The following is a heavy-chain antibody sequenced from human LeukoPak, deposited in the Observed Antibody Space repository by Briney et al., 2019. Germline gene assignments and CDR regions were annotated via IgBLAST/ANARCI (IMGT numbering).Heavy chain of an antibody. CDR3: ATKTVGNYSYDY. Sequence: GGSLRLSCAAAGLTFSNSPMNWVRQAPGKGLEWVSTIGTSGDTYYADSVKGRFTISRDISKNTVYLQMTSLRAEDTALYYCATKTVGNYSYDYWGQGTLVTVSP. D-gene: IGHD6-13*01. CDR2: IGTSGDT. CDR1: GLTFSNSP. J-gene: IGHJ4*02. V-gene: IGHV3-23*01.